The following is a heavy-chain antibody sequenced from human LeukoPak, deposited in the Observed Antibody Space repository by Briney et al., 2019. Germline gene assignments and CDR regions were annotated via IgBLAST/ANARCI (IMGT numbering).Heavy chain of an antibody. D-gene: IGHD3-10*01. J-gene: IGHJ4*02. CDR1: GFTFNSYW. Sequence: GGSLRLSCAVSGFTFNSYWMHWVRQVPGKGLMWVSRIKHDGSSTSYADSVKGRFTISSDNAKNTLYLQMNSLRAEDTAVYHCARDLGYGDSFWGQGTLVTVAS. V-gene: IGHV3-74*01. CDR3: ARDLGYGDSF. CDR2: IKHDGSST.